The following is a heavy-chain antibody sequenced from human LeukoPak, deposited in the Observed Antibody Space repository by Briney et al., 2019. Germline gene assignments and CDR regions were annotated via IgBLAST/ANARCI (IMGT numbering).Heavy chain of an antibody. Sequence: PSETLSLTCTVSGGSISSSSYYWGWIRQPPGKGLEWIGSIYYSGSTYYNPSLKSRVTISVDTSKNQFSLKLSSVSAADTAVYYCARVTYYYDSSGYQNWFDPWGQGTLVTVSS. CDR3: ARVTYYYDSSGYQNWFDP. D-gene: IGHD3-22*01. CDR1: GGSISSSSYY. J-gene: IGHJ5*02. V-gene: IGHV4-39*07. CDR2: IYYSGST.